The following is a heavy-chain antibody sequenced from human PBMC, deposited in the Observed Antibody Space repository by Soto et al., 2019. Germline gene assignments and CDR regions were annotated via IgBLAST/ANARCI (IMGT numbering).Heavy chain of an antibody. Sequence: ASVKVPCKASGYRFSDYYLHWVRQAPGQGPEWMGWMNPNSGDTKYAQKFKGRVTMTRDTSVRTAFMELNWLKSDDTAVYYCARESGGATATLDYYYFYMDVWGIGTTVTVSS. CDR3: ARESGGATATLDYYYFYMDV. CDR2: MNPNSGDT. CDR1: GYRFSDYY. V-gene: IGHV1-2*02. D-gene: IGHD5-12*01. J-gene: IGHJ6*03.